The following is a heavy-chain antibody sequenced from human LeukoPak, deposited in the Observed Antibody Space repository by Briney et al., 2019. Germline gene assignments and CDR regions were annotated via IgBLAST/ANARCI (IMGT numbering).Heavy chain of an antibody. CDR1: GFTFTNYA. CDR3: AKREKGTTGRFFDY. D-gene: IGHD4-17*01. J-gene: IGHJ4*02. CDR2: ISDGVGNT. Sequence: GGSLRLSCAASGFTFTNYAMTWVRQAPGKGLEWVSGISDGVGNTYYADSVKGRFTISRDHSKNTLYLQMNSLRAEDTALYYCAKREKGTTGRFFDYWGQGTLVTVSS. V-gene: IGHV3-23*01.